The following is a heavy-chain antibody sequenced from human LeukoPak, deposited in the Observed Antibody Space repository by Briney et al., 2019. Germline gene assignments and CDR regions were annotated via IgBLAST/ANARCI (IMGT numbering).Heavy chain of an antibody. Sequence: ASVKVSCKASGYSFPSSDINWVRQATGQGLEWMGWMNPNSGNRGYAQKFQGRVTMTRNTSINTAYMELSSLSSEDTAVYYCARVTRYYYGLDVWGQGTTDTVSS. CDR3: ARVTRYYYGLDV. V-gene: IGHV1-8*02. CDR1: GYSFPSSD. CDR2: MNPNSGNR. J-gene: IGHJ6*02.